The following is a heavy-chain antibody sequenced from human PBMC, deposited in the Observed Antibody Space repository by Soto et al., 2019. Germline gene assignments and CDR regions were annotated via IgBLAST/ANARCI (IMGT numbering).Heavy chain of an antibody. D-gene: IGHD3-22*01. CDR3: AKWRGYYYDNSGYPDY. CDR2: IQGSGDSA. CDR1: GFIFSSYG. V-gene: IGHV3-23*01. J-gene: IGHJ4*02. Sequence: EVQLLESGGGLVQPGGSLRLSWVASGFIFSSYGMSWVRQAPGKGLELVSTIQGSGDSAYYADSLKGRFTISRDKSKKTLYLQMNSLRAEDTAVYYCAKWRGYYYDNSGYPDYWGKGTLVTFSS.